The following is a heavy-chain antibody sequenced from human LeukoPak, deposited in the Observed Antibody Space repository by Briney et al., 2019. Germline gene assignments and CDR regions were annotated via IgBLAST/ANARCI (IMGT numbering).Heavy chain of an antibody. J-gene: IGHJ3*02. CDR1: GFTFSSYA. Sequence: GGSLRLSCAASGFTFSSYAMSWVRQAPGKGLEWASAISGSGGSTYYADSVKGRFTISRDNSKNTLYLQMNSLRAEDTAVYYCAKDRVNRDAFDIRGQGTMVTVSS. CDR3: AKDRVNRDAFDI. V-gene: IGHV3-23*01. D-gene: IGHD2-21*01. CDR2: ISGSGGST.